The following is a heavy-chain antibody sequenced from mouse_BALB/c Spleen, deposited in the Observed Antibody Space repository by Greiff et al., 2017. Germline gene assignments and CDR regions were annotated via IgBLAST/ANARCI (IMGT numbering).Heavy chain of an antibody. CDR3: TKFIHYYRMDY. CDR2: IYPGNSDT. Sequence: EVKLVESGTVLARPGASVKMSCKASGYTFTSYWMHWVKQRPGQGLEWIGAIYPGNSDTSYNQKFKGKAKLTAVTSTSTAYMELSSLTNEDSAVYYCTKFIHYYRMDYWGQGTSVTVSS. J-gene: IGHJ4*01. D-gene: IGHD1-2*01. V-gene: IGHV1-5*01. CDR1: GYTFTSYW.